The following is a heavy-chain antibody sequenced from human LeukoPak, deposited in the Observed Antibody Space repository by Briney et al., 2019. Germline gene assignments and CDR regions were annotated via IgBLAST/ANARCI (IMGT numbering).Heavy chain of an antibody. J-gene: IGHJ3*02. CDR1: RGTFSTYA. CDR2: IIPILGIA. V-gene: IGHV1-69*04. Sequence: ASVKVSRKTSRGTFSTYAISWVRQAPGQGLEWMGRIIPILGIANYAQKFQGRVTLTADKSTSTAYMDLSSLRSEDTAVYYCARDRVPVAGTAGGDAFDIWGQGTMVSVSS. CDR3: ARDRVPVAGTAGGDAFDI. D-gene: IGHD6-19*01.